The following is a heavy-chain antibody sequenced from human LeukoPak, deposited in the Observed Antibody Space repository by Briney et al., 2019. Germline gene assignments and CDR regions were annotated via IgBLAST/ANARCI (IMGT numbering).Heavy chain of an antibody. CDR3: ARDLSLWY. Sequence: GGSLRLSCAASGFTFSSYWMHWVRQAPGKGLEWVSAISGSGGSTYYADSVKGRFTISRDNAKNSLYLQMNSLRAEDTAVYYCARDLSLWYWGQGTLVTVSS. D-gene: IGHD2-21*01. CDR1: GFTFSSYW. V-gene: IGHV3-21*01. J-gene: IGHJ4*02. CDR2: ISGSGGST.